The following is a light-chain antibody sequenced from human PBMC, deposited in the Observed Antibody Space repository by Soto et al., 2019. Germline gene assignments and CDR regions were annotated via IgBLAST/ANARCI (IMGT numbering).Light chain of an antibody. CDR1: QSISSSY. CDR3: QQYGSSPIT. V-gene: IGKV3-20*01. Sequence: EIVLTQSPGTLSLSPGERATLSCRASQSISSSYLAWYQQKPGQAPRLLIYGASNRATGIPDRFSGSGSGTDFTLTNSSLGPEDFAVYYCQQYGSSPITFGPGTKVEIK. CDR2: GAS. J-gene: IGKJ3*01.